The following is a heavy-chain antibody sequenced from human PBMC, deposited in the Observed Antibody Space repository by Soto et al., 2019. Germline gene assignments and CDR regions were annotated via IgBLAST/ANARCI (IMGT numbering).Heavy chain of an antibody. Sequence: PGGSLRLSCAASGFTFSSYAMHWVRQAPGKGLEWVAVISYDGSNKYYADSVKGRFTISRDNSKNTLYLQMNSLRAEDTAVYYCARDESYCSGGSCYDYGGSFGYWGQGTLVTVSS. J-gene: IGHJ4*02. CDR3: ARDESYCSGGSCYDYGGSFGY. CDR2: ISYDGSNK. CDR1: GFTFSSYA. D-gene: IGHD2-15*01. V-gene: IGHV3-30-3*01.